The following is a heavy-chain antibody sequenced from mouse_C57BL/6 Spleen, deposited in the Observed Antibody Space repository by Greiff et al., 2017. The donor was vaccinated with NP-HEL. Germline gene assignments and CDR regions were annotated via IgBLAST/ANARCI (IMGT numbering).Heavy chain of an antibody. CDR3: VRDPYGSSRPWFAY. Sequence: VQLKESGGGLVQPKGSLKLSCAASGFTFNTYAMHWVRQAPGKGLEWVARIRSKSSNYATYYADSVKDRFTISRDDSQSMLYLQMNNLKTEDTAMYYCVRDPYGSSRPWFAYWGQGTLVTVSA. CDR2: IRSKSSNYAT. J-gene: IGHJ3*01. V-gene: IGHV10-3*01. CDR1: GFTFNTYA. D-gene: IGHD1-1*01.